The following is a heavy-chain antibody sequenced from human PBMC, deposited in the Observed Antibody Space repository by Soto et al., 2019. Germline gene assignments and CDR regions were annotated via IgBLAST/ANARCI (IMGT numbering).Heavy chain of an antibody. V-gene: IGHV4-39*01. CDR2: MYHTGST. CDR1: GDSITRSGFY. Sequence: QLHLHESGPGLVKPSETLSLSCSVSGDSITRSGFYWAWIRRPPGTELEWIGSMYHTGSTYYKPSLESRHTRSVDTSKSQVSLRMTSMTAADAGVYFCARVRGGDTHVFDFWGQGARVTVSS. CDR3: ARVRGGDTHVFDF. J-gene: IGHJ4*02.